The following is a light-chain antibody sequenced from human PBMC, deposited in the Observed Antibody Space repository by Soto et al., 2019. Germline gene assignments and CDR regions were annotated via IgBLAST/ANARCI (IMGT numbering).Light chain of an antibody. CDR3: HQYNNWYRT. J-gene: IGKJ1*01. Sequence: EIVMTLSPSTLSVSPGERATLSCRASQSVSSNLAWYQQKPGQAPRLLIYGASTRATGIPARFSGSGSGTEITLTTSSRQSEDFAVYYCHQYNNWYRTFGQGTKVDIK. CDR2: GAS. V-gene: IGKV3-15*01. CDR1: QSVSSN.